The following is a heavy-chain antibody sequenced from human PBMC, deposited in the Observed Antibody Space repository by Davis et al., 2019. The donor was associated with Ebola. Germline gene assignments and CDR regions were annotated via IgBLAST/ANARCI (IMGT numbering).Heavy chain of an antibody. CDR1: GGSFSGFF. Sequence: SQTLSLTCAVYGGSFSGFFWSWIRQPPGKGLEWIGEINHSGNTHYNLSLKSRVAISVDASKNQFSLKLSSVTAADTAMYYCARVQVGVLDWGQGNLVTVSS. CDR2: INHSGNT. CDR3: ARVQVGVLD. J-gene: IGHJ4*02. V-gene: IGHV4-34*01. D-gene: IGHD3-22*01.